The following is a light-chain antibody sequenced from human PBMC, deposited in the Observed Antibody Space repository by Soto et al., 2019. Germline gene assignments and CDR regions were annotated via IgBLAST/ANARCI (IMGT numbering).Light chain of an antibody. Sequence: QSALTQPASVSGSPGQSITISCTGTSSDVGGYNYVSWYQQQSGKAPKLMIHEVSNRPSGVSNRFSGSKSGNTASLTISGLQAEDEADYYCSSYAGGYTFDVFGTGTKLTVL. CDR2: EVS. CDR3: SSYAGGYTFDV. CDR1: SSDVGGYNY. J-gene: IGLJ1*01. V-gene: IGLV2-14*01.